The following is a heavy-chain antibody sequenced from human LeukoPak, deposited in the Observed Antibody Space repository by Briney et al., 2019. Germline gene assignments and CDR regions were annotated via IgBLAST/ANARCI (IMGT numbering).Heavy chain of an antibody. CDR2: ITSSGTYI. V-gene: IGHV3-21*01. CDR1: GFTFNNYN. CDR3: ARDPYSGNYGNYYYYYMDV. Sequence: GGSLKLSCAASGFTFNNYNMNWVRQAPGRALEWVSSITSSGTYIFYADSVKGRFTISRDDAKNSLYLQMNSLGPEDTAVYYCARDPYSGNYGNYYYYYMDVWGKGTTVTISS. D-gene: IGHD1-26*01. J-gene: IGHJ6*03.